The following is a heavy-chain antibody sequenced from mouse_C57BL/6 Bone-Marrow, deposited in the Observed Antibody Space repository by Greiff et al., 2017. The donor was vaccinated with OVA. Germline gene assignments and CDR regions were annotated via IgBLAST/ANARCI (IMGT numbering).Heavy chain of an antibody. CDR3: ARDLGATVVARAY. Sequence: VQLKESGPGLVKPSQSLSLTCSVTGYSITSGYYWNWIRQFPGNKLEWMGYISYDGSNNYNPSLKNRISIARDTSKNQFFLKLNSVTTEDTATYYCARDLGATVVARAYWGQGTLVTVSA. D-gene: IGHD1-1*01. CDR2: ISYDGSN. CDR1: GYSITSGYY. V-gene: IGHV3-6*01. J-gene: IGHJ3*01.